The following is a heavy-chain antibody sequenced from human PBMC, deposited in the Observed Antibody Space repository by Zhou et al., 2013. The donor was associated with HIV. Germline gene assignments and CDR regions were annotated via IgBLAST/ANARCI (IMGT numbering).Heavy chain of an antibody. CDR1: GGSISSGSYY. J-gene: IGHJ6*03. CDR3: ARGGGXYFPNYYYYMDV. CDR2: IYTSGST. Sequence: QVQLQESGPGLVKPSQTLSLTCTVSGGSISSGSYYWSWIRQPAGKGLEWIGHIYTSGSTNYNPSLKSRVTISVDTSKNQFSLKLSSVTAADTAVYYCARGGGXYFPNYYYYMDVVGQRATGHRLL. D-gene: IGHD1-26*01. V-gene: IGHV4-61*09.